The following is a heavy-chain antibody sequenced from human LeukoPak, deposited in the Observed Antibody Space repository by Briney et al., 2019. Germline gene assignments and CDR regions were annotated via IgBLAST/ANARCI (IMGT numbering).Heavy chain of an antibody. J-gene: IGHJ4*02. V-gene: IGHV1-69*06. D-gene: IGHD3-22*01. CDR3: ARGYYDSSGSPDPPEGGPFDY. Sequence: ASVKVSCKASGGTFSSYAISWVRQAPGQGLEWMGGIIPIFGTANYAQKFQGRVTITADKSTSTAYMELSSLRSEDTAVYYCARGYYDSSGSPDPPEGGPFDYWGQGTLVTVSS. CDR2: IIPIFGTA. CDR1: GGTFSSYA.